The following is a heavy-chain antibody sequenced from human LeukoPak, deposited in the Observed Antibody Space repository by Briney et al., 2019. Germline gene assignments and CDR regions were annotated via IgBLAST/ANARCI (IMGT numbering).Heavy chain of an antibody. J-gene: IGHJ4*02. V-gene: IGHV1-8*03. Sequence: ASVKVSCKASGYTFTSYDINWVRQAPGQGLEWMGWMNPNSGNTGYAQKFQGRVTITRNTSISTAYMELSSLRSEDTAVYYCARGGFDYDFWSGYHDYWGQGTLVTVSS. CDR2: MNPNSGNT. D-gene: IGHD3-3*01. CDR1: GYTFTSYD. CDR3: ARGGFDYDFWSGYHDY.